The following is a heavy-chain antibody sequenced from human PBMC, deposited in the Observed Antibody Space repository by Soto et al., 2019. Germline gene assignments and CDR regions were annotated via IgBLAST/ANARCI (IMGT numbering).Heavy chain of an antibody. D-gene: IGHD4-17*01. CDR1: GDSISSGGYY. CDR3: ARVLYYDDNEAFDI. CDR2: IYYSGST. V-gene: IGHV4-31*03. Sequence: QVQLQESGPGLVKPSQTLSLTCTVSGDSISSGGYYWSWIRQHPGKGLEWIGYIYYSGSTYYNPALKSRVTISVDTSKNQFSLKLSSVTAADTAVYYCARVLYYDDNEAFDIWGQGTMVTVSS. J-gene: IGHJ3*02.